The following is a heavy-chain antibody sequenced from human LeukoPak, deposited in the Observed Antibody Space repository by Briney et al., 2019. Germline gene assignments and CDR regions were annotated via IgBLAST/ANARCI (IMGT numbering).Heavy chain of an antibody. D-gene: IGHD6-19*01. V-gene: IGHV3-33*06. CDR1: GFTFRTYA. J-gene: IGHJ5*02. Sequence: PGGSLRLSCAASGFTFRTYAMHWVRQAPGKGLEWVAVIWYDGSNKYYADSVKGRFTISRDNSKNTLYLQMNSLRAEDTAVYYCAKDLAVAVAGTVAWGQGTLVTVSS. CDR2: IWYDGSNK. CDR3: AKDLAVAVAGTVA.